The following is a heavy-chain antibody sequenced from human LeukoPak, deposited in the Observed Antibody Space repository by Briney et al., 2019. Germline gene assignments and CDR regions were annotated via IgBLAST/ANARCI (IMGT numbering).Heavy chain of an antibody. V-gene: IGHV4-38-2*02. CDR3: ARVLDYYVSGTYGFDY. CDR2: IYTAGNT. Sequence: SETLSLTCTVSGYSIATGYCWGCVRQPPGKGLDWIASIYTAGNTFYNPSLKSRVTISVQTSENQFSLKLNSVTAADTAVYYCARVLDYYVSGTYGFDYWGQGTLVTVSS. J-gene: IGHJ4*02. D-gene: IGHD3-10*01. CDR1: GYSIATGYC.